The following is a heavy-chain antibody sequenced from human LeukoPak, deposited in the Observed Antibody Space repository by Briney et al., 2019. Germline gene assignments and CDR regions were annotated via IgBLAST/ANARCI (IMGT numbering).Heavy chain of an antibody. D-gene: IGHD5-12*01. CDR3: ARDTSGYGALIY. CDR2: INPNSGGT. J-gene: IGHJ4*02. Sequence: ASVTVSSTASGYTFTGYYMHWVRQAPGQGLEWMGWINPNSGGTNYAQKFQGRVTMTRDTSISTAYMELSRLRSEDTAVYYCARDTSGYGALIYWGQGTLVTVSS. CDR1: GYTFTGYY. V-gene: IGHV1-2*02.